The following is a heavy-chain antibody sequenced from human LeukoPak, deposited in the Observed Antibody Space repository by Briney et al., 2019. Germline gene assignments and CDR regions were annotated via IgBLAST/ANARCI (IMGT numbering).Heavy chain of an antibody. Sequence: GGSLRLSCAASGFTFSSYAMSWVRQAPRKGLEGVSAISGSGGSTYYAESVKGRFTISRDNSKNTLYMQMTSLRADDTAVYYCAKDSISMVRGVDHWYFDYWGEGNLVTVSS. CDR3: AKDSISMVRGVDHWYFDY. V-gene: IGHV3-23*01. D-gene: IGHD3-10*01. J-gene: IGHJ4*02. CDR1: GFTFSSYA. CDR2: ISGSGGST.